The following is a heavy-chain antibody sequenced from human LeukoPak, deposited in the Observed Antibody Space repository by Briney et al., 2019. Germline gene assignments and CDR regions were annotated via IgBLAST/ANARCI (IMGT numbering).Heavy chain of an antibody. D-gene: IGHD3-22*01. V-gene: IGHV3-7*03. CDR3: AKGRSSGYYLDNWFDP. CDR2: IKQDGSAK. J-gene: IGHJ5*02. Sequence: PGGSLRLSCAASGFTFSSYWMSWVRQAPGKGLEWVANIKQDGSAKFYVDSVKGRFTISRDNSKNTLYLQMNSLRAEDTAVYYCAKGRSSGYYLDNWFDPWGQGTLVTVSS. CDR1: GFTFSSYW.